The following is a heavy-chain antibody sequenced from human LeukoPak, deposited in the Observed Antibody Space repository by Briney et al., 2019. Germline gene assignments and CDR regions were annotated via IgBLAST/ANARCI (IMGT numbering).Heavy chain of an antibody. CDR2: MNPNSGNT. CDR1: GYTFTSYD. D-gene: IGHD3-22*01. V-gene: IGHV1-18*01. J-gene: IGHJ4*02. CDR3: ARDSHYYDSSGYWPVYYFDY. Sequence: ASVKVSCKASGYTFTSYDINWVRQATGQGLEWMGWMNPNSGNTNYAQKLQGRVTMTTDTSTSTAYMELRSLRSDDTAVYYCARDSHYYDSSGYWPVYYFDYWGQGTLVTVSS.